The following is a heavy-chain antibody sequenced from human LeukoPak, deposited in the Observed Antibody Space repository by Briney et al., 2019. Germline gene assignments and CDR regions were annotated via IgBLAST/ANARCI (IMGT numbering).Heavy chain of an antibody. Sequence: ASVKVSCKASGYTFTSYYMHWVRQAPGQGLEWMGIINPSGGSTSYAQKFQGRVTMTRDTSTSTVYMELSSLRSEGTAVYYCARDWDFWSGASYYYYGMDVWGQGTTVTVSS. D-gene: IGHD3-3*01. CDR3: ARDWDFWSGASYYYYGMDV. V-gene: IGHV1-46*01. CDR2: INPSGGST. J-gene: IGHJ6*02. CDR1: GYTFTSYY.